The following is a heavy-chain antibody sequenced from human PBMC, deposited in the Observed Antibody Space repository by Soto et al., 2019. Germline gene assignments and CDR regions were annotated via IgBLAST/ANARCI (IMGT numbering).Heavy chain of an antibody. J-gene: IGHJ5*02. CDR3: ARDGNWFDP. CDR1: GFTFSTFE. CDR2: ISSSGGTM. V-gene: IGHV3-48*03. Sequence: ESGGGLLQPGGSLRLSCAASGFTFSTFEMNWVRQAPGKGLEWLSYISSSGGTMYYADSVKGRFTISRDNAQNSLYLQMNSLRAEDTAVYYCARDGNWFDPWGQGTLGTVSS.